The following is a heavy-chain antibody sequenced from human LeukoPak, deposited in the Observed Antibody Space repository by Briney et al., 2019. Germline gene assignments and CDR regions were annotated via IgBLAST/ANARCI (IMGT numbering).Heavy chain of an antibody. J-gene: IGHJ4*02. Sequence: SETLSLTCTVSGGSISSGSYYWSWIRQPPGKGLEWIGEINHSGSTNYNPSLKSRVTISVDTSKNQFSLKLSSVTAADTAVYYCARVWFGEFNDYWGQGTLVTVSS. CDR1: GGSISSGSYY. CDR2: INHSGST. D-gene: IGHD3-10*01. CDR3: ARVWFGEFNDY. V-gene: IGHV4-39*07.